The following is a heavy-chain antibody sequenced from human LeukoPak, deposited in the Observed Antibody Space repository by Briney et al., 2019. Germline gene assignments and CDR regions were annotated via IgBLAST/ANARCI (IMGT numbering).Heavy chain of an antibody. Sequence: SETLSLTCAVSGGSISSGGYSWSWIRQPPGKGLEWIGYIYHSGSTYYNPSLKSRVTISVDRSKNQFSLKLSSVTAADTAVYYCARRGHYAGGYYFDYWGQGTLVTVSS. J-gene: IGHJ4*02. D-gene: IGHD3-22*01. CDR2: IYHSGST. CDR3: ARRGHYAGGYYFDY. CDR1: GGSISSGGYS. V-gene: IGHV4-30-2*01.